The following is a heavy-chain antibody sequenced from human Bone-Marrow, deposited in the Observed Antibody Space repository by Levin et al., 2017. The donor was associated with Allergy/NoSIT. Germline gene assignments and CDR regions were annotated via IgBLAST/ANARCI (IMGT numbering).Heavy chain of an antibody. CDR1: GGSISGYY. V-gene: IGHV4-59*01. Sequence: SQTLSLPCTVSGGSISGYYWSWIRQPPGKGLEWVGHFFYTGSTKYNPSLKSRVTISVDTSKSQFSLNLSPVTAADTAVYYCARGSYYDSGGYYHDYWGQGTLVTVSS. CDR2: FFYTGST. CDR3: ARGSYYDSGGYYHDY. D-gene: IGHD3-22*01. J-gene: IGHJ4*02.